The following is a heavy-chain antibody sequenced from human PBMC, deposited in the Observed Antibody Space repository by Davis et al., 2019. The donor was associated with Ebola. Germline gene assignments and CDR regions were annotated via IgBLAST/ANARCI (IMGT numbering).Heavy chain of an antibody. CDR3: ARLGADCNSPIYWTAFGY. Sequence: GESLKISCEGSGYSFSNYWIGWVRQMPGKGLEWMGIIYPGDSNTKYNPSFQGQVTISADKSISTAYLQWGRLKASDTAMYYCARLGADCNSPIYWTAFGYWGQGTLVTVSS. D-gene: IGHD2/OR15-2a*01. V-gene: IGHV5-51*01. J-gene: IGHJ4*02. CDR2: IYPGDSNT. CDR1: GYSFSNYW.